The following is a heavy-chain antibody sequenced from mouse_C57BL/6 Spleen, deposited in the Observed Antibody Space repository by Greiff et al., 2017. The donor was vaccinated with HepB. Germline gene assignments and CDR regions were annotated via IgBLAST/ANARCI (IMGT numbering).Heavy chain of an antibody. CDR2: ISSGSSTI. V-gene: IGHV5-17*01. J-gene: IGHJ2*01. D-gene: IGHD2-4*01. Sequence: EVMLVESGGGLVKPGGSLKLSCAASGFTFSDYGMHWVRQAPEKGLEWVAYISSGSSTIYYADTVKGRFTISRDNAKNTLFLQMTSLRSEDTAMYYCARTYYDYDGGFYYFDYWGQGTTLTVSS. CDR1: GFTFSDYG. CDR3: ARTYYDYDGGFYYFDY.